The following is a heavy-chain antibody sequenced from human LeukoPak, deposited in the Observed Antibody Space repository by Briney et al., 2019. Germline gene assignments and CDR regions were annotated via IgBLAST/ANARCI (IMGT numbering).Heavy chain of an antibody. V-gene: IGHV4-39*01. D-gene: IGHD2-15*01. J-gene: IGHJ4*02. CDR1: GGSISSSNYL. CDR2: IYYSGST. CDR3: ARQGDSCSGGSCYARTIDY. Sequence: PSETLSLTCTISGGSISSSNYLWGWIRQPPGKGLEWIGSIYYSGSTYHNPSFKSRLTISVDTPKNQSSLRLSSVTAADTAMYYCARQGDSCSGGSCYARTIDYWGQGTLVTVSS.